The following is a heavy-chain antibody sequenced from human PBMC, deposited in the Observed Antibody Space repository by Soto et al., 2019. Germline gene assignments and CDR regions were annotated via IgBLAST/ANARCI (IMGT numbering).Heavy chain of an antibody. CDR2: IWYDGSNK. D-gene: IGHD3-10*01. V-gene: IGHV3-33*01. CDR3: ARDDGEAPYYYYMDV. J-gene: IGHJ6*03. Sequence: GGSLRLSCAASGFTFSSYGMHWVRQAPGKGLEWVAVIWYDGSNKYYADSVKGRFTISRDNSKNTLYLQMNSLRAEDTAVYYCARDDGEAPYYYYMDVWGKGTTVTVSS. CDR1: GFTFSSYG.